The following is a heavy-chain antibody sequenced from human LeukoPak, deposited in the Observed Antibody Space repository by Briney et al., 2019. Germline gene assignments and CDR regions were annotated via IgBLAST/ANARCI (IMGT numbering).Heavy chain of an antibody. CDR2: ISFTGST. CDR3: ARHTYGSGTYYNA. V-gene: IGHV4-39*01. Sequence: SETLSLTCTVSGDSINSNNCYWGWVRQPPGKGLEWIGSISFTGSTYYNPSLKSRGTLSVDTSKNHFSLKLSSVTAADTAVYYCARHTYGSGTYYNAWGQGTLVTVSS. J-gene: IGHJ5*02. CDR1: GDSINSNNCY. D-gene: IGHD3-10*01.